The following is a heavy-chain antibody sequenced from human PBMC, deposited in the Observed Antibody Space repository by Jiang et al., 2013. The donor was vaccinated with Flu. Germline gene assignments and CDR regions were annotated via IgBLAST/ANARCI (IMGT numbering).Heavy chain of an antibody. CDR2: INTNTGNP. D-gene: IGHD6-13*01. CDR1: GYTFTSYA. Sequence: QSGSELKKPGASVKVSCKASGYTFTSYAMNWVRQAPGQGLEWMGWINTNTGNPTYAQGFTGRFVFSLDTSVSTAYLQISSLKAEDTAVYYCARGARLDRRAAAGSDWYFDLWGRGTLVTVSS. V-gene: IGHV7-4-1*02. CDR3: ARGARLDRRAAAGSDWYFDL. J-gene: IGHJ2*01.